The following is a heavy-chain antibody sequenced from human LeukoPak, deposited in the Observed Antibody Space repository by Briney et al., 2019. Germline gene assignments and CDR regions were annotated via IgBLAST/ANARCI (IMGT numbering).Heavy chain of an antibody. CDR1: GFSFSDYG. CDR3: AKDQLLFGVVIIPSIFDY. Sequence: GGSLRLSCAASGFSFSDYGMHWVRQAPGKGPEWVAAISYHGKNEYYADSVKGRFTISRDNSKNTLYLQMNSLRAEDTAVYYCAKDQLLFGVVIIPSIFDYWGQGTLVTVSS. D-gene: IGHD3-3*01. J-gene: IGHJ4*02. CDR2: ISYHGKNE. V-gene: IGHV3-30*18.